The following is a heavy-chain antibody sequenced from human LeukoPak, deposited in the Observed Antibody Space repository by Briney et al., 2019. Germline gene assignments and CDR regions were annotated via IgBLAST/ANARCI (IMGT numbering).Heavy chain of an antibody. J-gene: IGHJ5*02. V-gene: IGHV4-59*01. D-gene: IGHD3-3*01. Sequence: PSETLSLTCTVSGGSISSYYWSWIRQPPGKGLEWIGYIYYSGSTNYNPSLKSRVTISVDTSKNQFSLKLSSVTAADTAVYYCARDSLYYDFGASHWFDPWGHGTLVTVSS. CDR3: ARDSLYYDFGASHWFDP. CDR2: IYYSGST. CDR1: GGSISSYY.